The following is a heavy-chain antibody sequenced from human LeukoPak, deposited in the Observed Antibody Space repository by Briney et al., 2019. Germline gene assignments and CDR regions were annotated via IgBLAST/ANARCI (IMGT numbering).Heavy chain of an antibody. D-gene: IGHD3-3*01. V-gene: IGHV4-39*01. CDR3: ARLGNYDFWSGPFDY. CDR1: GGSISGSSYY. CDR2: IYYSGST. J-gene: IGHJ4*02. Sequence: PSETLSLTCTVSGGSISGSSYYWGWIRQPPGKGLEWIGSIYYSGSTYYNPSLKSRVTISVDTSKNQFSLKLSSVTAADTAVYYCARLGNYDFWSGPFDYWGQGTLVTVSS.